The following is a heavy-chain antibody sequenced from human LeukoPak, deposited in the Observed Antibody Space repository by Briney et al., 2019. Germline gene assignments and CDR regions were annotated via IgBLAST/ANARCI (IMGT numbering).Heavy chain of an antibody. CDR2: II. Sequence: SETLSLTCAVYGGSFSGYYWSWIRQPPGKGLEWIGYIINYNPSLKSRVTISVDTSKNHFSLKLSSVTAADTAVYYCARVLRGDAFDIWGQGTMVTVSS. J-gene: IGHJ3*02. V-gene: IGHV4-59*01. CDR3: ARVLRGDAFDI. CDR1: GGSFSGYY.